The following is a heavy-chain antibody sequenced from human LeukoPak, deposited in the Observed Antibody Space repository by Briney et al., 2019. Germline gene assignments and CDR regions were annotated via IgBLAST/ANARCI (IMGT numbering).Heavy chain of an antibody. CDR2: INNSGGGT. CDR3: ARTSSGYDY. CDR1: GFTFSSYG. D-gene: IGHD5-12*01. J-gene: IGHJ4*02. V-gene: IGHV3-23*01. Sequence: GGSLRLSCAASGFTFSSYGMSWVRQAPGKGLEWVSAINNSGGGTFYADSVKGRFTISRDNSKNTLYLQMSSLRADDTAVYYCARTSSGYDYWGQGTLVTVSS.